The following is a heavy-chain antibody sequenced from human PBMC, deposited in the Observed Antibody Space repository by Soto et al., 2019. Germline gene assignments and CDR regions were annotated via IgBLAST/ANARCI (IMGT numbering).Heavy chain of an antibody. D-gene: IGHD3-22*01. J-gene: IGHJ4*02. Sequence: GGSLRLSCAASGFTFSSYAMSWVRQAPGKGLEWVSAISGSGGSTYYADSVKGRFTISRDNSKNTLYLQMNSLRAEDTAVYYCAKVPYYYDSSGYYYTYYFDYWGQGTLVTVSS. V-gene: IGHV3-23*01. CDR2: ISGSGGST. CDR3: AKVPYYYDSSGYYYTYYFDY. CDR1: GFTFSSYA.